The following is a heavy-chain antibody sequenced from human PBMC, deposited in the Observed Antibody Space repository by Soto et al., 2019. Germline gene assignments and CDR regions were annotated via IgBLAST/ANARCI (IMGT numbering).Heavy chain of an antibody. CDR1: GFAFNNYG. Sequence: GGSLRLSCTVSGFAFNNYGINWVRQAPGKGLEWVSSISKSDYTYYSDSVKGRFAISRDNAKSSVSLQMNTLRVEDTAVYYCSREDSIIIPAVSDFWGQGTLVTVSS. CDR3: SREDSIIIPAVSDF. V-gene: IGHV3-21*01. D-gene: IGHD2-2*01. J-gene: IGHJ4*02. CDR2: ISKSDYT.